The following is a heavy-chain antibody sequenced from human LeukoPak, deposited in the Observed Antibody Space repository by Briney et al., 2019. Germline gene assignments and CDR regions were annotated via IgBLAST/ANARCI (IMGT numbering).Heavy chain of an antibody. Sequence: GESLKISCKGSGYSFTTYWIVWVRQTPGKRLEYMGIIYSGDSDTRYSPSFQGQVTISVDKSISTAYLQWSSLQASDTAIYYCARHLRPFGTAAGYYYYGMDVWGQGTTVTVTS. CDR3: ARHLRPFGTAAGYYYYGMDV. CDR2: IYSGDSDT. J-gene: IGHJ6*02. CDR1: GYSFTTYW. V-gene: IGHV5-51*01. D-gene: IGHD6-13*01.